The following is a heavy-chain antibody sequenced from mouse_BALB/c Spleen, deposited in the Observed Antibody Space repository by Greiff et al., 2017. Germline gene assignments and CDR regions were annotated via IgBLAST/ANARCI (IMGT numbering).Heavy chain of an antibody. Sequence: DVHLVESGGGLVKPGGSLKLSCAASGFTFSSYAMSWVRQSPEKRLEWVAEISSGGSYTYYPDTVTGRFTISRDNAKNTLYLEMSSLRSEDTAMYYCARGDYYGSSPYAMDYWGQGTSVTVSS. CDR1: GFTFSSYA. V-gene: IGHV5-9-4*01. CDR3: ARGDYYGSSPYAMDY. CDR2: ISSGGSYT. D-gene: IGHD1-1*01. J-gene: IGHJ4*01.